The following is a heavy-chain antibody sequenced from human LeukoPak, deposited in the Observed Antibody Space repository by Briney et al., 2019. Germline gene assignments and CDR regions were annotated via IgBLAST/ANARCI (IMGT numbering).Heavy chain of an antibody. CDR1: GYTFTGYY. D-gene: IGHD6-13*01. CDR3: ARGVTSQRRAAAGRGYAFDI. J-gene: IGHJ3*02. Sequence: ASVKVSCKASGYTFTGYYMHWVRQAPGQGLEWMGWINPNSGGTNYAQKFQGWVTMTRDTSISTAYMELSRLRSDDTAVYYCARGVTSQRRAAAGRGYAFDIWGQGTMVTVSS. V-gene: IGHV1-2*04. CDR2: INPNSGGT.